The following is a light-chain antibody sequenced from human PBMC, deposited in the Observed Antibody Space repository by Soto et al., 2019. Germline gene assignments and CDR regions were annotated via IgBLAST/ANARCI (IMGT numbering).Light chain of an antibody. J-gene: IGKJ4*01. Sequence: EIVLTQSPATLSSSPGETATLSCRASQYVGTRLAWYQHKPGQAPRLLIYYTSNRATGIPARFSGSGSGTDFTLTINSLAPEDSALYYCQQYNDWPLVTFGGGTKVDIK. CDR2: YTS. V-gene: IGKV3-11*01. CDR1: QYVGTR. CDR3: QQYNDWPLVT.